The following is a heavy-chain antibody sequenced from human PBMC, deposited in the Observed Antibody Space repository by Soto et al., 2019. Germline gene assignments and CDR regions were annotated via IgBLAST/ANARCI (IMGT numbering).Heavy chain of an antibody. Sequence: GSLRLSCAASGFTFTRYSMNWVRQAPGKGPEWVSSISSTTNYIYYGDSMKGRCTISRDNAKNSLYLEMNSLRAEDTAVYYCARVRWSTTIFGVVPDNWFDPWGQGTLVTSPQ. CDR2: ISSTTNYI. D-gene: IGHD3-3*01. CDR1: GFTFTRYS. CDR3: ARVRWSTTIFGVVPDNWFDP. V-gene: IGHV3-21*04. J-gene: IGHJ5*02.